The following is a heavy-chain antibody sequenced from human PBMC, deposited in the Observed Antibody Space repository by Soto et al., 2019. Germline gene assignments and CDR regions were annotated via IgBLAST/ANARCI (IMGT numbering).Heavy chain of an antibody. CDR2: IYHSGTT. CDR3: ARSSTSANYFDY. Sequence: SETLSLTCAVSGGSISSGGYSWSWIRQPPGKGLEWIGYIYHSGTTYYNPSLKSRVTISVDRSKNQFSLKLSSVTAADTAVYYCARSSTSANYFDYWGQGTLVTVSS. V-gene: IGHV4-30-2*01. D-gene: IGHD2-2*01. CDR1: GGSISSGGYS. J-gene: IGHJ4*02.